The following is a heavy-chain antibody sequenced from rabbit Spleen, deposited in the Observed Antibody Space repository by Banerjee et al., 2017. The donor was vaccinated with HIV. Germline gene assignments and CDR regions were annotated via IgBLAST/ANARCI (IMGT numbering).Heavy chain of an antibody. V-gene: IGHV1S45*01. Sequence: QEQLEESGGGLVQPEGSLTLACTASGFSFSSSYYMCWVRQAPGKGLEWIACIDTGFAATTYYASWAKGRFTISKTSSTTVTLQMTSLTAADTATYFCARDTGTSFSTYGMDLWGPGTLVTVS. CDR1: GFSFSSSYY. CDR3: ARDTGTSFSTYGMDL. CDR2: IDTGFAATT. D-gene: IGHD8-1*01. J-gene: IGHJ6*01.